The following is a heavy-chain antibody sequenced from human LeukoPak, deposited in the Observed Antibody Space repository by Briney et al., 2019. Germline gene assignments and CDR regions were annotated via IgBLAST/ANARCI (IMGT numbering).Heavy chain of an antibody. CDR3: ARGDGYSSSWYRPGAYYFGY. CDR1: GGTFSRYA. V-gene: IGHV1-69*13. CDR2: IIPIFGTA. J-gene: IGHJ4*02. D-gene: IGHD6-13*01. Sequence: ASVKVSCKASGGTFSRYAINWVRQAPGQGLEWMGGIIPIFGTANYAQKFQGRVTITADESTSTAYMELSSLRSEDTAVYYCARGDGYSSSWYRPGAYYFGYWGQETLVTVSS.